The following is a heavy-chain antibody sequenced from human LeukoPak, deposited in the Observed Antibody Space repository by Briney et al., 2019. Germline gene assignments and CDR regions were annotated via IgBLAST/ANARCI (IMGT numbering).Heavy chain of an antibody. CDR2: ISYDGSNK. D-gene: IGHD6-13*01. CDR3: ARYSSSWHRDAFDI. V-gene: IGHV3-30*03. CDR1: GFTFSSYG. Sequence: GGSLRLSCAASGFTFSSYGMHWVRQAPGKGLEWVAVISYDGSNKYYADSVKGRFTISRDNSKNTLYLQMNSLRAEDTAVYYCARYSSSWHRDAFDIWGQGTMVTVSS. J-gene: IGHJ3*02.